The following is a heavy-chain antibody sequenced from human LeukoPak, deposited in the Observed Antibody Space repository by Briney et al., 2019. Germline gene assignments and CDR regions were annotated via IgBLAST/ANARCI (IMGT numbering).Heavy chain of an antibody. CDR3: ARDLIDRSRWYNWFHP. J-gene: IGHJ5*02. CDR2: INQGGSDK. CDR1: GFTFSSYW. V-gene: IGHV3-7*01. D-gene: IGHD6-13*01. Sequence: GGSLRLSCAASGFTFSSYWMSWVRQAPGKGPEWVANINQGGSDKYYVDSVKGRFTVSRDNAKNSLSLQMKSLRAEDTAVYYCARDLIDRSRWYNWFHPWPQGPLVPVPS.